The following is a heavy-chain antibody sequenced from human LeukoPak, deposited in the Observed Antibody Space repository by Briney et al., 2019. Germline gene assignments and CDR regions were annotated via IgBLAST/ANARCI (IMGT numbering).Heavy chain of an antibody. CDR3: ARRRNTMVRGVKYFDY. Sequence: SETLSLTCAVYGGSFSAYYWSWIRQPPGKGLEWIGEINHSGSTNYNPSLKSRVTISVDTSKNQFSLKLSSVTAADTAVYYCARRRNTMVRGVKYFDYWGQGTLVTVSS. J-gene: IGHJ4*02. D-gene: IGHD3-10*01. CDR1: GGSFSAYY. V-gene: IGHV4-34*01. CDR2: INHSGST.